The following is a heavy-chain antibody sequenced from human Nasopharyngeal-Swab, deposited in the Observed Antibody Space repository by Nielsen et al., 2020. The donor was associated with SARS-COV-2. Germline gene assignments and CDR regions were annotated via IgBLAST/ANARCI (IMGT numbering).Heavy chain of an antibody. CDR2: ISYSGST. J-gene: IGHJ5*02. V-gene: IGHV4-59*01. CDR1: GGSISSYY. Sequence: SETLSLPCTVSGGSISSYYWSWIRQPPGQGLEWIGYISYSGSTNYNPSLKSRVTISVDTSKNQFSLKLSSVTAADTAVYYCAREGWEPLNWFDPWGQGTLVTVSS. D-gene: IGHD1-26*01. CDR3: AREGWEPLNWFDP.